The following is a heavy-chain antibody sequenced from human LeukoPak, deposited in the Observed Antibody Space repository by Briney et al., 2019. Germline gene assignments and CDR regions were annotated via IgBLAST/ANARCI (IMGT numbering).Heavy chain of an antibody. J-gene: IGHJ4*02. V-gene: IGHV3-74*01. CDR2: INSAGVST. D-gene: IGHD6-13*01. CDR3: GRDIATAVDY. Sequence: GGSLRLSCEASGFTLSSYWMHWVRQAPGKGLVWVSRINSAGVSTNYADSVKGRFTISRDNAKNTLYLQMNSLRAEDTAIYYCGRDIATAVDYWGLGALVTVSS. CDR1: GFTLSSYW.